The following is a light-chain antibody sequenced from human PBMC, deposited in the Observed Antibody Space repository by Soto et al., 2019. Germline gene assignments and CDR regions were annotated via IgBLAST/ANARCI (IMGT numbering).Light chain of an antibody. CDR2: AAS. Sequence: IQMTQSPPTLSASTGDRVTITCRASQGISSYLAWYQQKPGKAPKLLIYAASTLQSGVPSRFSGSGSGTDFTLTISCLQSEDFATYYCQQYYSYPPWTFGQGTKVDIK. CDR3: QQYYSYPPWT. V-gene: IGKV1-8*01. J-gene: IGKJ1*01. CDR1: QGISSY.